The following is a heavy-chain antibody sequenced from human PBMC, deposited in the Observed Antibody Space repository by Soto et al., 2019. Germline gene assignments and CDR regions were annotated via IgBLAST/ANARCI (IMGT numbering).Heavy chain of an antibody. Sequence: SETLSLTCAVYCGSFSGYYWSWIRQPPGKGLEWIGEINHSGSTNYNPSLKSRVTISVDTSKNQFSLKLSSVTAADTAVYYCARVQRIGVVIVFGWFDPWGQGTLVTVSS. V-gene: IGHV4-34*01. CDR2: INHSGST. CDR3: ARVQRIGVVIVFGWFDP. CDR1: CGSFSGYY. D-gene: IGHD3-3*01. J-gene: IGHJ5*02.